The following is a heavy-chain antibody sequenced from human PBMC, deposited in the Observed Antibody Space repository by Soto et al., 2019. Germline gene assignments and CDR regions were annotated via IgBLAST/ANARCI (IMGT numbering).Heavy chain of an antibody. V-gene: IGHV4-34*01. CDR1: NGSFSVYY. CDR2: INHSGST. J-gene: IGHJ3*02. Sequence: SETLSLTCAVYNGSFSVYYWTWIRQTPGKGLEWIGEINHSGSTNYNPSLKSRVTISVDTSKNQFPLKLSSVTAADTAVYYCARDSTRRGACDIWGQGTMVTVSS. D-gene: IGHD2-2*01. CDR3: ARDSTRRGACDI.